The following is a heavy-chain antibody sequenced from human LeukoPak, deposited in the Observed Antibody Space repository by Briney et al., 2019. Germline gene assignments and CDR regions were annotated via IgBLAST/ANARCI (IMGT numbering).Heavy chain of an antibody. CDR2: INHSGST. J-gene: IGHJ4*02. Sequence: PSKTLSLTCAVYGGSFSGYYWSWVRQPPGKGLEWIGEINHSGSTNYNPSLKSRVTISVDTSKNQFSLKLGSVTAADTAVYYCARGSGSWYPYWGQGTLVTVSS. CDR1: GGSFSGYY. D-gene: IGHD6-13*01. CDR3: ARGSGSWYPY. V-gene: IGHV4-34*01.